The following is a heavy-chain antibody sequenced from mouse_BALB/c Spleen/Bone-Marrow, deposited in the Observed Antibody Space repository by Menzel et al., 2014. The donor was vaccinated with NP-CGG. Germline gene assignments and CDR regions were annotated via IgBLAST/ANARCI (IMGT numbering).Heavy chain of an antibody. V-gene: IGHV5-6*01. CDR3: AIVWTSALVQAMDD. CDR1: GFTFSRNS. Sequence: EVLLVESGGDLVKPGGSLDLSCEASGFTFSRNSMSWVRQTPDTRLEWIATISSRGSSSNHPNSVKGRFTISRYNAKNTLYLQMSSLKPEDTAMYYGAIVWTSALVQAMDDWGQETLGNDSS. J-gene: IGHJ4*01. D-gene: IGHD6-2*01. CDR2: ISSRGSSS.